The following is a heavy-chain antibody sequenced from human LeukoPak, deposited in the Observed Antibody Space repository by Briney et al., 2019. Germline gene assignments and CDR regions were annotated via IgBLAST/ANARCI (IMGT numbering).Heavy chain of an antibody. CDR2: ISYDGNNK. CDR3: ARDRYDIP. V-gene: IGHV3-30-3*01. J-gene: IGHJ5*02. Sequence: PGGSLRLSCAASGFIFSNFAMHWVRQAPGKGLEWVAVISYDGNNKYYADSVRGRFTISRDNSKNTVYLQMNSPRAEDTAVHYCARDRYDIPWGQGTLVTVSS. CDR1: GFIFSNFA. D-gene: IGHD3-9*01.